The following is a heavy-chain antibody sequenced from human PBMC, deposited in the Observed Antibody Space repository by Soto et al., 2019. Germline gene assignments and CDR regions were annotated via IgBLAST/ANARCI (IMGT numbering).Heavy chain of an antibody. Sequence: SETLSLTCAVSGVSVSSGGYSWSWIRQPPGKGLEWIGYMYHSGSTYYNPSLKSRVTISIDRSKNQFSLKLSSVTAADTAVYYCARVPAYWDQGILVTVPQ. D-gene: IGHD2-2*01. J-gene: IGHJ4*02. CDR2: MYHSGST. V-gene: IGHV4-30-2*01. CDR1: GVSVSSGGYS. CDR3: ARVPAY.